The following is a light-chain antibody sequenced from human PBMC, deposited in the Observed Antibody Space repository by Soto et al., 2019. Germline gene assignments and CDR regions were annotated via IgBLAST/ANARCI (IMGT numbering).Light chain of an antibody. Sequence: QSVLTQSASVSGSPGQSITISCTGTSSDVGSYNHVSWYQQHPGEVPKLIIFNVNDRPSGVSNRFSGSKSGNTASLTISGLQAEDEADYYCSSFTSGTTYVFGTGTKVTVL. CDR2: NVN. CDR1: SSDVGSYNH. V-gene: IGLV2-14*01. CDR3: SSFTSGTTYV. J-gene: IGLJ1*01.